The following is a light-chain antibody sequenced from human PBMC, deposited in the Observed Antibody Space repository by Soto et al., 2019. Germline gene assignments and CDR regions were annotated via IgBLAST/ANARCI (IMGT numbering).Light chain of an antibody. Sequence: DIQMTQSPSTLSASVGDRITITCRASQSISSWLAWYQQKPGKAPKLLIYKASSLESGVPSRFSGSRTGTEFTLTSITLQPDDSATYFCKPYINSVRTFGQGTKVEIK. CDR1: QSISSW. J-gene: IGKJ1*01. CDR2: KAS. V-gene: IGKV1-5*03. CDR3: KPYINSVRT.